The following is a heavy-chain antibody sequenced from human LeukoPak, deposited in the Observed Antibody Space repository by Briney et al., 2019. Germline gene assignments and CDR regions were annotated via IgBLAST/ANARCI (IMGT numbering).Heavy chain of an antibody. CDR3: AKDHSDSGRAFEY. V-gene: IGHV3-30*18. Sequence: GESLKISCATSGFTFRTTGVHWVRQGPGKGLEWVALMSSDGINTYYADSVKGRFTVSRDSYRDTLYLQMNSVRPDDTAVYYCAKDHSDSGRAFEYWGRGTLVTVSS. CDR2: MSSDGINT. J-gene: IGHJ4*02. CDR1: GFTFRTTG. D-gene: IGHD1-26*01.